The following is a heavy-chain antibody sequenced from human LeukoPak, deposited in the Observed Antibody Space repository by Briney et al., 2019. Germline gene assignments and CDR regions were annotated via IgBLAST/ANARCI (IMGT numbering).Heavy chain of an antibody. J-gene: IGHJ6*02. V-gene: IGHV3-9*01. CDR3: AKGTVTTSMDV. CDR2: ISWNSGSI. Sequence: PGGSLRLSCAASGFTFDDYAMHWVRQAPGKGLEWVSGISWNSGSIGYAYSVKGRFTISRDNAKNSLYLQMNSLRAEDTALYYCAKGTVTTSMDVWGQGTTVTVSS. D-gene: IGHD1-1*01. CDR1: GFTFDDYA.